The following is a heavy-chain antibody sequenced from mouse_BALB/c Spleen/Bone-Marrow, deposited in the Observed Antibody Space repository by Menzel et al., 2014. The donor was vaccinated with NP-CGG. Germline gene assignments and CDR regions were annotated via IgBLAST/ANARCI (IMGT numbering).Heavy chain of an antibody. CDR3: ARDMGGILFDS. D-gene: IGHD4-1*01. V-gene: IGHV7-3*02. J-gene: IGHJ2*01. CDR2: IRNKAKGYTT. Sequence: EVMLVESGGGLVQPGGSLRLSCVTSGFTFIDYYMNWVRQPPGKALEWVGFIRNKAKGYTTEYSASVKGRFTISRDNSQGILYLQMNTLRAEDSATYYCARDMGGILFDSWGQGTTLTVSS. CDR1: GFTFIDYY.